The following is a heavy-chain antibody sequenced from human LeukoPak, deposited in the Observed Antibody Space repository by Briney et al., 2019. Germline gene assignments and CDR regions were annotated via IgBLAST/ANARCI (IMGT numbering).Heavy chain of an antibody. CDR3: ARHGGSYTFDF. J-gene: IGHJ4*02. CDR1: GGSISSYY. CDR2: MYDSGST. Sequence: SETLSLTCTVSGGSISSYYWSWIRQPPGKGLELIGYMYDSGSTNYNPSLKSRVAISVDTSKNQFSLRLSSVTAADTAVYYCARHGGSYTFDFWGQGVLVTVSS. D-gene: IGHD1-26*01. V-gene: IGHV4-59*01.